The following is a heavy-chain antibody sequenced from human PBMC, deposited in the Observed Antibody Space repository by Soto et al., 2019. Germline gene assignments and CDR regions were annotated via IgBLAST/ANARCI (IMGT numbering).Heavy chain of an antibody. CDR1: GGSISSADYY. V-gene: IGHV4-39*01. CDR2: IYYSGST. J-gene: IGHJ4*02. CDR3: ARHLGEGYFDY. Sequence: ASETLSLTCTVSGGSISSADYYWRWLRQPPGKGLEWIGSIYYSGSTYYNPSLKSRVTIFVDTSKNHSSLKLSSVTAADTAVYYCARHLGEGYFDYWGQGTLVTVSS.